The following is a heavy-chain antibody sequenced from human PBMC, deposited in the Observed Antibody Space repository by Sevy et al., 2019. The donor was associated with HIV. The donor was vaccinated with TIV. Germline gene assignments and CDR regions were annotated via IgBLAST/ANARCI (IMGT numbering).Heavy chain of an antibody. V-gene: IGHV4-59*01. CDR3: ARVSYYYDSSGYLAY. D-gene: IGHD3-22*01. CDR1: GGSISSYY. CDR2: IYYSGST. J-gene: IGHJ4*02. Sequence: SETLSLTCTVSGGSISSYYWSWIRQPPGKGLEWIGYIYYSGSTNYNPSLKSRVTISVDTSKNQFSLKLSSVTAADTAVYYCARVSYYYDSSGYLAYWGQRTLVTVSS.